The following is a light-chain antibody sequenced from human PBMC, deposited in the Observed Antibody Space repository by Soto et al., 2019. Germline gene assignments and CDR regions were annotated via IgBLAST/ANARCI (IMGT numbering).Light chain of an antibody. V-gene: IGKV3-20*01. CDR3: EQYDSSPLS. Sequence: EIGLTQSPGTLSLSPGERATLSCGASQSVSSSYLAWYQHKPGQATRLLIYDASSRDTGIPDRFSGSGSGTAFTLTISILEPEDCAEYNCEQYDSSPLSFGGGTNVEIK. CDR1: QSVSSSY. CDR2: DAS. J-gene: IGKJ4*01.